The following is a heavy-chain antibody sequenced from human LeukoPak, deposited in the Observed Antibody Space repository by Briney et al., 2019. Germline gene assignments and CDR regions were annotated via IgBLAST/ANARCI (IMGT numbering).Heavy chain of an antibody. Sequence: GGSLRLSCAASGFTFSSYGMHWVRQAPGKGLEWVAVISYDGSNKYYADSVKGRFTISRDNSKNTLYLQMNSLRAEDTAVYYCAKGPTFPPYDGDYYYYYGMDVWGQGTTVTVSS. J-gene: IGHJ6*02. CDR3: AKGPTFPPYDGDYYYYYGMDV. V-gene: IGHV3-30*18. D-gene: IGHD1-1*01. CDR2: ISYDGSNK. CDR1: GFTFSSYG.